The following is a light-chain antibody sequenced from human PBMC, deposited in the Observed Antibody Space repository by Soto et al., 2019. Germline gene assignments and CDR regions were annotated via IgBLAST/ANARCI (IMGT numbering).Light chain of an antibody. V-gene: IGLV4-60*03. CDR2: LEGSGSY. CDR3: ETWDSTVV. CDR1: SGHSSYI. Sequence: QPVLTQSSSASASLGSSVKLTCTLSSGHSSYIIAWHQQQPGKAPRYLMKLEGSGSYNKGSGVPDRFSGASSGADRYLTISNLQSADEADYYCETWDSTVVFGGGTKVTVL. J-gene: IGLJ2*01.